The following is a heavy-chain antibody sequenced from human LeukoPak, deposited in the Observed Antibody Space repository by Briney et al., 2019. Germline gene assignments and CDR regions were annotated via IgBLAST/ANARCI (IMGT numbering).Heavy chain of an antibody. J-gene: IGHJ4*02. CDR3: ARGEGLGEPKD. CDR1: GGSFSGYY. Sequence: SETLSLTCAVFGGSFSGYYRSWIRQPPGKGLEWIGEIYHSGSANYNPSLKSRVIVSLDKSKNQFSLKLISVSAADTAVYFCARGEGLGEPKDWGQGTLVTVSS. D-gene: IGHD1-14*01. V-gene: IGHV4-34*01. CDR2: IYHSGSA.